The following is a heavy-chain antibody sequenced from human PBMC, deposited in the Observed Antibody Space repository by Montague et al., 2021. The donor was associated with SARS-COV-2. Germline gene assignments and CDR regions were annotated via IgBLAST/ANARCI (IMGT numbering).Heavy chain of an antibody. CDR2: IWNDGSNK. D-gene: IGHD6-13*01. CDR1: GFTFSSYG. V-gene: IGHV3-33*01. CDR3: AGMLVPYYGMDV. Sequence: SLRLSCAASGFTFSSYGMHWVRQAPGKGLEWVAVIWNDGSNKYYADSVKGRFTISRDNSKNTLYLQMNSLRAEDTAVYYCAGMLVPYYGMDVWGQGTTVTVSS. J-gene: IGHJ6*02.